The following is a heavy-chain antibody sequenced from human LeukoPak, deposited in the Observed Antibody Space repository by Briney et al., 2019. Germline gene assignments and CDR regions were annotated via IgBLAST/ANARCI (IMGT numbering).Heavy chain of an antibody. CDR1: GGSFSGYY. Sequence: SSETLSLTCAVYGGSFSGYYWSWIRQPPGKGLEWIGEINHSGSTNYNPSLKSRVTISVDTSKNQFSLKLSTVTGADTAVYYCAYDFWSPRGWFDPWGQGTLVTVSS. CDR2: INHSGST. V-gene: IGHV4-34*01. J-gene: IGHJ5*02. CDR3: AYDFWSPRGWFDP. D-gene: IGHD3-3*01.